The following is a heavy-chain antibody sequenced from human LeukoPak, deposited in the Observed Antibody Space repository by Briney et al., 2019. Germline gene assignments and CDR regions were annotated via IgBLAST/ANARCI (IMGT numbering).Heavy chain of an antibody. D-gene: IGHD5-12*01. CDR3: ARGRYSGYDFDY. CDR2: IYNSGST. CDR1: GGSISSSSYY. J-gene: IGHJ4*02. V-gene: IGHV4-39*07. Sequence: SETLSLTCTVSGGSISSSSYYWGWIRQAPGKGLEWIGTIYNSGSTNYNPSLKSRVTISVDTSKNQFSLKLSSVTAADTAVYYCARGRYSGYDFDYWGQGTLVTVSS.